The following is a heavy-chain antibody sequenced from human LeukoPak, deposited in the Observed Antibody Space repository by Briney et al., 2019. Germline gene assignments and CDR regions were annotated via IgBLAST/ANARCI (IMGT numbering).Heavy chain of an antibody. CDR1: GFTFDDYA. Sequence: PGGSLRLSCAASGFTFDDYAMHWVRQAPGKGLEWVSGISWNSGSIGYADSVKGRFTISRDNAKNSLYLQMNSLRAEDTALYYCAKDMGRITMVRGVMMGGLEMAFDIWGQGTMVTVSS. CDR2: ISWNSGSI. D-gene: IGHD3-10*01. V-gene: IGHV3-9*01. J-gene: IGHJ3*02. CDR3: AKDMGRITMVRGVMMGGLEMAFDI.